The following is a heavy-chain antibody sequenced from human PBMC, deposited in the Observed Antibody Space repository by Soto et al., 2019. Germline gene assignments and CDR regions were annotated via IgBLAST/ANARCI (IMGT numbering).Heavy chain of an antibody. CDR1: GFIFSNYG. V-gene: IGHV3-33*01. CDR3: ARDRYSYDSGAYQGVDWYFDL. D-gene: IGHD3-22*01. CDR2: IWYDGSHE. Sequence: QVQLVESGGGVVQPGRSLRLSCAASGFIFSNYGMHWVRQAPGKGLEWVAVIWYDGSHESYADSVKGRFTISRDNSKNTLFLQMNSLRAEDTAVYYCARDRYSYDSGAYQGVDWYFDLWGRGTLVTVSS. J-gene: IGHJ2*01.